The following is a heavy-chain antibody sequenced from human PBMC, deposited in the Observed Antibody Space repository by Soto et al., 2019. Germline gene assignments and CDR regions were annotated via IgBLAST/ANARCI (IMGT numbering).Heavy chain of an antibody. CDR1: GFTFSSYS. Sequence: EVQLVESGGGLVKPGGSLRLSCAASGFTFSSYSMNWVRQAPGKGLEWVSSISSSSSYIYYADSVKGRFTISRDNAKNSLYLQMNSLRAEDTAVYYCARDEPPQYDILTYDYWGQGTLVTVSS. CDR2: ISSSSSYI. J-gene: IGHJ4*02. D-gene: IGHD3-9*01. CDR3: ARDEPPQYDILTYDY. V-gene: IGHV3-21*01.